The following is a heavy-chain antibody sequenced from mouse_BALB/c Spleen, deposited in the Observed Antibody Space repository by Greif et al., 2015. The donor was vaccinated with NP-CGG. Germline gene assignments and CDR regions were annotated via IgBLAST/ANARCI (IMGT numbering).Heavy chain of an antibody. V-gene: IGHV14-3*02. CDR1: GFNIKDTY. J-gene: IGHJ1*01. CDR3: ARWDWYFDV. CDR2: IDPANGNT. Sequence: EVKLMESGAELVKPGASVKLSCTASGFNIKDTYMHWVKQRPEQGLEWIGRIDPANGNTKYDLKFQGKATITADTSSNTAYLQLSSLTSEDTAVYYCARWDWYFDVWGAGTTVTVSS.